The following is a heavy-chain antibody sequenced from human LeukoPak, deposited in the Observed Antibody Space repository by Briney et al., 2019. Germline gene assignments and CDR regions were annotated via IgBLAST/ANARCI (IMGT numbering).Heavy chain of an antibody. CDR3: ARGPPGQTGTPEYFDY. J-gene: IGHJ4*02. CDR1: GGSIRSYY. D-gene: IGHD1/OR15-1a*01. CDR2: IFYSGST. V-gene: IGHV4-59*12. Sequence: SETLSLTCTVSGGSIRSYYWSWIRQPPGKGLEWIGYIFYSGSTKYNPSLQSRVTISIDTSKNQFSLKLSSVTAADTAVYYCARGPPGQTGTPEYFDYWGQGTLVTVSS.